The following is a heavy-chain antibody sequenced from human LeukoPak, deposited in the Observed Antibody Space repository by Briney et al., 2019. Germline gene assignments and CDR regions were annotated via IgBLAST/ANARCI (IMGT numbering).Heavy chain of an antibody. CDR2: INHSGST. CDR3: ARGLDGSSSGY. Sequence: SETLSLTCAVYGGSFSGYYWSWIRQPPGKGLEWIGEINHSGSTNYNPSLKSRVTISVDTSKNQFSLKLSSVTAADPAVYYCARGLDGSSSGYWGQGTLVTVSS. V-gene: IGHV4-34*01. CDR1: GGSFSGYY. D-gene: IGHD6-6*01. J-gene: IGHJ4*02.